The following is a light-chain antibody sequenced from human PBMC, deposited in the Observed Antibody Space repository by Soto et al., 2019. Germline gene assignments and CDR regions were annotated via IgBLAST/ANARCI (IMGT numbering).Light chain of an antibody. CDR1: QSVDSSY. J-gene: IGKJ1*01. CDR3: QQYGRSLWT. CDR2: DAS. Sequence: EVVLTQSPGTLSLSLGERATLSCRASQSVDSSYLGWYQQKPGQAPRLLIYDASTRATGIPDRFSGSGSGTDFTLTISRLEPEDFAVYYCQQYGRSLWTFGQGTKVEVK. V-gene: IGKV3-20*01.